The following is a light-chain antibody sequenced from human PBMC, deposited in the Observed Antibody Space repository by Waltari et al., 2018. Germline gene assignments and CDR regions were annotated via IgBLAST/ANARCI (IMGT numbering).Light chain of an antibody. J-gene: IGKJ4*01. Sequence: EIVLTQSPATLSLSPGERATLSCRASQSVSSSLAWYRQKPGQAPRLLIYDSSIRATGIPARFSVSGSGTDFTLTISTLEPEDFAVYYCQQRRNWPSVTFGGGTKVEIK. CDR1: QSVSSS. CDR2: DSS. CDR3: QQRRNWPSVT. V-gene: IGKV3-11*01.